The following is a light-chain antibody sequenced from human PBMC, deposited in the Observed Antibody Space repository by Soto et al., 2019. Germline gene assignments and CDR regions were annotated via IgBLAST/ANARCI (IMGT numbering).Light chain of an antibody. J-gene: IGKJ3*01. CDR2: GAS. V-gene: IGKV3-20*01. CDR3: QQYGISPLT. Sequence: DIVLTQSPGTLSLSPGERATLSCRASQSVSSSYLAWYQQKPGQAPRLLIYGASSSATGIPDRFSGSGSGTDFTLTISRLEPEDFAVYYCQQYGISPLTFGPGTKVDIK. CDR1: QSVSSSY.